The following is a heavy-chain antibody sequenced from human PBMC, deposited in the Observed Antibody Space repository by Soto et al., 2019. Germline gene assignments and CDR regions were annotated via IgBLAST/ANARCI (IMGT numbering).Heavy chain of an antibody. J-gene: IGHJ5*02. V-gene: IGHV4-31*03. Sequence: QVQLQESGPGLVKPSQTLSLTCTVSGGSISSGGYYWSWIRQHPGKGLEWIGYIYYSGSTYYNPSLKRRVTISVDTSKNQCSLKLSSVTAADTAVYYCASSVAVAGDRYWFDPWGQGTLVTVSS. CDR3: ASSVAVAGDRYWFDP. CDR2: IYYSGST. CDR1: GGSISSGGYY. D-gene: IGHD6-19*01.